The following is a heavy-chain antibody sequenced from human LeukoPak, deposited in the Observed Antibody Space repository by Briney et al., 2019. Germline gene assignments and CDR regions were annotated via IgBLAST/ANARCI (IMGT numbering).Heavy chain of an antibody. J-gene: IGHJ4*02. CDR3: ARLYGSGWYDY. CDR2: IDSNGDK. Sequence: SGPALVKPTQTLTLTCTFSGFSLSTSEMRVTWIRQAAGKALEWLARIDSNGDKFYNTSLKTRLTISKDTSRNQVVLTMTNMDPLDTATYYCARLYGSGWYDYWGQGTLVTVSP. V-gene: IGHV2-70*04. D-gene: IGHD6-19*01. CDR1: GFSLSTSEMR.